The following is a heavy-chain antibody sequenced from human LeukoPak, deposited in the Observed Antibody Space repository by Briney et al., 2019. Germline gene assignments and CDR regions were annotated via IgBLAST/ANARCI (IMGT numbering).Heavy chain of an antibody. Sequence: GGSLRLSCAASGFTFSDYYMSWIRQAPGKGLEWVSYISSSGSTIYYAGSVKGRFTISRDNAKNSLYLQMNSLRAEDTAVYYCAREMGATQWYFQHWGQGTLVTVSS. V-gene: IGHV3-11*01. CDR3: AREMGATQWYFQH. J-gene: IGHJ1*01. CDR1: GFTFSDYY. D-gene: IGHD1-26*01. CDR2: ISSSGSTI.